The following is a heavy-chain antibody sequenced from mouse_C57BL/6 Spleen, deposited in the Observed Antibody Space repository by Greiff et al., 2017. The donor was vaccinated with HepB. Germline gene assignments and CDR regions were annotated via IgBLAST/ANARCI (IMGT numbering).Heavy chain of an antibody. J-gene: IGHJ1*03. D-gene: IGHD2-1*01. Sequence: QVHVKQPGAELVKPGASVKMSCKASGYTFTSYWITWVKQRPGQGLEWIGDIYPGSGSTNYNEKFKSKATLTVDTSSSTAYMQLSSLTSEDSAVYYCARSESYYGNYEYFDVWGTGTTVTVSS. CDR1: GYTFTSYW. CDR2: IYPGSGST. V-gene: IGHV1-55*01. CDR3: ARSESYYGNYEYFDV.